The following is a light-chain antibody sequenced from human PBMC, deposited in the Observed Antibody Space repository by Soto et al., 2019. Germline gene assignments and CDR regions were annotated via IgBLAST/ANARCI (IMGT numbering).Light chain of an antibody. Sequence: EIVMTQSPATLSVSPGDRATLSCRASQSVSSNLAWYQQKPGQAPRLLIYGASTRATGIPSRFIGSGSGTELTLTISSLQSEDFAVYYCQQYNNWPPLFPLSPGTKVDIE. J-gene: IGKJ3*01. CDR1: QSVSSN. V-gene: IGKV3-15*01. CDR3: QQYNNWPPLFP. CDR2: GAS.